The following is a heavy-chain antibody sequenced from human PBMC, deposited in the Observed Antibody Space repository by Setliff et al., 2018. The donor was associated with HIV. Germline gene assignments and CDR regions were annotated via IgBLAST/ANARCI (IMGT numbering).Heavy chain of an antibody. J-gene: IGHJ6*03. CDR1: GFTFNTYG. D-gene: IGHD5-12*01. CDR3: AKGRRPVDLVSTSIRYYFYMGV. CDR2: IRHDGSYA. V-gene: IGHV3-30*02. Sequence: LRLSCAASGFTFNTYGMHWVRQAPGKGLEWVAFIRHDGSYAYHADSVKGRFTMSRDNSKNTVSLEMNSLRVEDTGVYYCAKGRRPVDLVSTSIRYYFYMGVWGKGTTVTVSS.